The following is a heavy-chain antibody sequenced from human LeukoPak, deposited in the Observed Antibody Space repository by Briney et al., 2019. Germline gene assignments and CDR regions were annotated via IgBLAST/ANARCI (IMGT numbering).Heavy chain of an antibody. V-gene: IGHV3-21*01. D-gene: IGHD3-22*01. Sequence: PGGSLRLSCAASGFTFSTYSMNWVRQAPGKGLEWVSSISGSSIYIYYADSVKGRFTISRDNAKNSLYLQMNSLRAEDTAAYYCARDPPYYDSSGYYYDYWGQGTLVTVSS. J-gene: IGHJ4*02. CDR3: ARDPPYYDSSGYYYDY. CDR2: ISGSSIYI. CDR1: GFTFSTYS.